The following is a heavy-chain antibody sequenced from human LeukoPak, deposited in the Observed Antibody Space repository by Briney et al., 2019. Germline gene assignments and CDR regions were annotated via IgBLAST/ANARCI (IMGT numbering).Heavy chain of an antibody. D-gene: IGHD6-13*01. V-gene: IGHV3-30*18. Sequence: PGRSLRLSCAASGFTFSSYGMHWVRQAPGKGLEWVAVISYDGSNKYYADSVKGRFTISRDNSKNTLYLQMSSLRAEDTAVYYCAKSSSSSWYWYYGMDVWGQGTTVTVSS. CDR3: AKSSSSSWYWYYGMDV. J-gene: IGHJ6*02. CDR2: ISYDGSNK. CDR1: GFTFSSYG.